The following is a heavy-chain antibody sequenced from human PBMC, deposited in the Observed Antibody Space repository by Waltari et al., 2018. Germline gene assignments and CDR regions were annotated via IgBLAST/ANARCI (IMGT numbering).Heavy chain of an antibody. V-gene: IGHV3-21*02. Sequence: EVQLVESGGGLVKPGGSLRLSCAASGFPFSSYSMNWVRQAPGKGLEWVSSISSSSSHIYYADSVKGRFTISRDNARNSLYLQMNSLRADDTAMYYCVRGFGSDPWGQGTLVTVSS. D-gene: IGHD3-10*01. CDR2: ISSSSSHI. CDR1: GFPFSSYS. J-gene: IGHJ5*02. CDR3: VRGFGSDP.